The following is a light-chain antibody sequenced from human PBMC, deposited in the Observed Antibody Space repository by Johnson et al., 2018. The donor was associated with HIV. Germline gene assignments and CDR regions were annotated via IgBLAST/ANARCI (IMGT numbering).Light chain of an antibody. V-gene: IGLV1-51*02. CDR3: GTWDSSLSSYV. CDR1: SSNIGNNY. CDR2: ENN. Sequence: QSVLTQPPSVSAAPGQKVTISCSGSSSNIGNNYVSWYQQLPGTAPKLLIYENNKRPSGIPDRFSGSKSGTSATLGITGLQTRDEADYYCGTWDSSLSSYVFEAGTKVTVL. J-gene: IGLJ1*01.